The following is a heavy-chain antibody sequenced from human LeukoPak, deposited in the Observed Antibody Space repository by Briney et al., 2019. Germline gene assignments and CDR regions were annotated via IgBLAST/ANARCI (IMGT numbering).Heavy chain of an antibody. CDR3: ARGSGLYGSGTAGDI. V-gene: IGHV3-30*14. CDR2: ISNDGNNK. Sequence: PGGSLRLSCAASGFTSSRYAFHWVRQAPGKGLEWVAVISNDGNNKYHADSVKGRFTISRDNSRNTLYVQMSSLRAEDTAMYYCARGSGLYGSGTAGDIWGQGTMVTVSS. CDR1: GFTSSRYA. J-gene: IGHJ3*02. D-gene: IGHD3-10*01.